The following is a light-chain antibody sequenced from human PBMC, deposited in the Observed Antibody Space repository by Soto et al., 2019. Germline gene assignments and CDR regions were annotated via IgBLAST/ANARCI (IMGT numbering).Light chain of an antibody. CDR2: RAS. Sequence: DIVMTQSPDSLAVSLGERATINCKSSQNFEYSSNNKNYLAWYQQKPGQPPKLLIYRASSRVSGVPDRFRGSGSGTDFTLTSSSLQAEDVAVYYCQQYYGTPRTFGQGTKLEIK. CDR1: QNFEYSSNNKNY. J-gene: IGKJ2*01. V-gene: IGKV4-1*01. CDR3: QQYYGTPRT.